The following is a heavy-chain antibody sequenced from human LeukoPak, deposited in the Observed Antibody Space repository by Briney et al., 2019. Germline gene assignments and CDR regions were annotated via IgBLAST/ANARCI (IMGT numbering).Heavy chain of an antibody. Sequence: PGGSLRLSCAASGFTFDDYAMHWVRQAPGKGPEWVSGISWNSGSIGYADSVKGRFTISRDNAKNSLYLQMNSLSAEDTAVYYCASVFESWGQGFLVTVSS. J-gene: IGHJ4*02. CDR2: ISWNSGSI. D-gene: IGHD5/OR15-5a*01. V-gene: IGHV3-9*01. CDR1: GFTFDDYA. CDR3: ASVFES.